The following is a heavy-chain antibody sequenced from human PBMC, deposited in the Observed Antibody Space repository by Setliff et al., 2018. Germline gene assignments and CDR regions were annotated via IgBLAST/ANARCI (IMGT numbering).Heavy chain of an antibody. D-gene: IGHD3-16*01. V-gene: IGHV1-18*01. CDR1: GYTFTSYG. J-gene: IGHJ4*02. Sequence: ASVKVSCKASGYTFTSYGISWVRQAPGQGLEWMGWISAKSSATHSTQKFQGRVTMTRDAPTTTAYLELRNLRSDDSAVYYCARPATIAMGDYYFDSWGQGTLVTVSS. CDR2: ISAKSSAT. CDR3: ARPATIAMGDYYFDS.